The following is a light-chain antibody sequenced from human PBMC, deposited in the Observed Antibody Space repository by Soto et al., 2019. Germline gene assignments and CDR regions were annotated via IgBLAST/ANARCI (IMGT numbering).Light chain of an antibody. CDR3: TSYAGDTSLGV. V-gene: IGLV2-8*01. CDR2: EVS. Sequence: QSALTQPPSASGSPGQSVTSSCTGTISDVGGYNYVSWYQQHPGKAPKLMIYEVSKRPSGVPDRFSGSKSGNTASLTVSGLQAEDEADYYCTSYAGDTSLGVLGGGTKVTV. CDR1: ISDVGGYNY. J-gene: IGLJ3*02.